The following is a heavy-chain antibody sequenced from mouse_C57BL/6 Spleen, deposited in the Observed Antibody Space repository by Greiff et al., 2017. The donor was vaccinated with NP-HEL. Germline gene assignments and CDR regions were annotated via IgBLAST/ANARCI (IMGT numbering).Heavy chain of an antibody. Sequence: VQLQESGAELVRPGASVTLSCKASGYTFTDYEMHWVKQTPVHGLEWIGAIDPETGGTAYNQKFKGKAILTADKSSSTAYMELRSLTSEDSAVYYCTIERAYWGQGTLVTVSA. J-gene: IGHJ3*01. CDR1: GYTFTDYE. V-gene: IGHV1-15*01. CDR3: TIERAY. CDR2: IDPETGGT.